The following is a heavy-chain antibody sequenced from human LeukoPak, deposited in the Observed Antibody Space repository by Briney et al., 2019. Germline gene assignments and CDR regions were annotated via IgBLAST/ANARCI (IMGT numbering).Heavy chain of an antibody. Sequence: AVKVSCKASGGTFSSYAISWVRQAPGQGLEWMGRIIPIFGTANYAQKFQGRVTITTDESTSTAYMELSSLRSEDTAVYYCARGGSGWYTYNWFDPWGQGTLVTVSS. CDR3: ARGGSGWYTYNWFDP. J-gene: IGHJ5*02. CDR1: GGTFSSYA. V-gene: IGHV1-69*05. CDR2: IIPIFGTA. D-gene: IGHD6-19*01.